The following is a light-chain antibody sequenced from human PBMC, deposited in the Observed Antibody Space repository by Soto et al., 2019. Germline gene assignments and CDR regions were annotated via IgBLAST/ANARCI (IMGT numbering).Light chain of an antibody. CDR2: EGN. CDR1: SSDIGSYNL. Sequence: QSALTQPASVSGSPGQSITISCTGTSSDIGSYNLVSWYQQHPGKAPKLMIYEGNKRPSGVSNRFSGSKSGNTASLTSSGLQAEDEADYYCCSYAGSSTPYVFGTGTKLTVL. J-gene: IGLJ1*01. V-gene: IGLV2-23*01. CDR3: CSYAGSSTPYV.